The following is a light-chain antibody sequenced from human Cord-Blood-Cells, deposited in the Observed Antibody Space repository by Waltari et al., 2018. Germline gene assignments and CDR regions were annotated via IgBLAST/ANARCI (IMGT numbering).Light chain of an antibody. Sequence: DIVMTQSPDSLAVSLGERATINCKSSQSVLYSSNHKSYLAWYQQKPGQPPKLLIYWASTRESGVPDRFSGSGSGTDFTLTISSLQAEDVAVYYCQQYYSTPWTFGQGTKVEIK. CDR3: QQYYSTPWT. CDR1: QSVLYSSNHKSY. CDR2: WAS. V-gene: IGKV4-1*01. J-gene: IGKJ1*01.